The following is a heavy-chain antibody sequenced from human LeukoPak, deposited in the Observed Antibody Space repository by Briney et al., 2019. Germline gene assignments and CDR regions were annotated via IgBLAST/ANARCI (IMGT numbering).Heavy chain of an antibody. CDR3: ARPATGSWNYYYYGMDV. D-gene: IGHD6-13*01. V-gene: IGHV1-8*01. CDR1: GYTLTSYD. J-gene: IGHJ6*02. Sequence: ASVKVSCKASGYTLTSYDINWVRQATGQGLEWMGWMNPNSGNTGYAQKFQGRVTMTRNTSISTAYMELSSLRSEDTAVYYCARPATGSWNYYYYGMDVWGQGTTVTVSS. CDR2: MNPNSGNT.